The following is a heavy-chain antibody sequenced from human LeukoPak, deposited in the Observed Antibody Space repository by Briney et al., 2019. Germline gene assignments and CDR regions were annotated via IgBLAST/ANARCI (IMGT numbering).Heavy chain of an antibody. D-gene: IGHD6-13*01. CDR3: AREPRQSSLTKGGFDY. CDR2: ISAYNGNT. V-gene: IGHV1-18*01. CDR1: GYTFTSYG. J-gene: IGHJ4*02. Sequence: ASVKVSCKASGYTFTSYGISWVRQAPGQGLEWMARISAYNGNTNYAQKLQGRVTMTTDTSTSTAYMELRSLRSEDTAVYYCAREPRQSSLTKGGFDYWGQGTLVTVSS.